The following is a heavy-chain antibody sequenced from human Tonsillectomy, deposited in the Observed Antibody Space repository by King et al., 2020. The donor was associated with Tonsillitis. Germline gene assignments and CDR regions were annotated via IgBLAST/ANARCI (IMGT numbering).Heavy chain of an antibody. CDR3: ARDHRPLRHYYDSSGYYPYYYGMDV. V-gene: IGHV4-59*01. D-gene: IGHD3-22*01. Sequence: VQLQESGPGLVKPSETLSLTCTVSGGAISSYYWSWIRQPPGKGLEWIGYIYYSGSTNYNPSLKSRVTISVDTSKNQFSPKLSSVTAADTAVYYCARDHRPLRHYYDSSGYYPYYYGMDVWGQGTTVTVSS. CDR1: GGAISSYY. CDR2: IYYSGST. J-gene: IGHJ6*02.